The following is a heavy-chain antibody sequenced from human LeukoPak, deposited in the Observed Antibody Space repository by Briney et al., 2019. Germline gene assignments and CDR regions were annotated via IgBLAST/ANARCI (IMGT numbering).Heavy chain of an antibody. CDR1: GYTFTSYG. V-gene: IGHV1-18*01. D-gene: IGHD1-7*01. Sequence: ASVKVSCKASGYTFTSYGISWVRQAPGQGLEWMGWISAYNGNTNYAQKLQGRVTMTTDTSTSTAYMELRSLRSDDTAVYYCARAANWNYVNWFDPWGQGTLVTVSS. J-gene: IGHJ5*02. CDR3: ARAANWNYVNWFDP. CDR2: ISAYNGNT.